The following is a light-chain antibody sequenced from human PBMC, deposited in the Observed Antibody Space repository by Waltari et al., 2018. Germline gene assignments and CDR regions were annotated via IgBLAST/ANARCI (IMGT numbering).Light chain of an antibody. Sequence: QSALTQPASVSGSPGQSITIPCTGTSSAVGTYNYVSCYQQHPGKAPKLLIYDVSYRPSGVSYRFSGSKSGNTASLTISGLQAEDEADYYCSSYITTNTLELFGGGTSLTVL. CDR2: DVS. CDR3: SSYITTNTLEL. J-gene: IGLJ3*02. V-gene: IGLV2-14*03. CDR1: SSAVGTYNY.